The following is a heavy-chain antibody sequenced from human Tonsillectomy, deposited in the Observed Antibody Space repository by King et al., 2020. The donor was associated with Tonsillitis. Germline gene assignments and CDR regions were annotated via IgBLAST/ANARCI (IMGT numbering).Heavy chain of an antibody. D-gene: IGHD2-2*01. J-gene: IGHJ4*02. Sequence: VQLVESGGGLVKPGGSLRLSCAASGFTFSSYSMNWVRQAPGKGLEWVSSISSSSSYIYYADSVKGRFTISRDNAKNSLYLQMNSLRAEDTAVYYCARELHCSSTSCYGGYWGQGTLVTVSS. V-gene: IGHV3-21*01. CDR2: ISSSSSYI. CDR3: ARELHCSSTSCYGGY. CDR1: GFTFSSYS.